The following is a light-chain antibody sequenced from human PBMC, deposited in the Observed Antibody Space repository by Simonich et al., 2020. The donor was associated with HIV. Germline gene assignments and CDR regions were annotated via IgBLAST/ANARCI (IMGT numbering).Light chain of an antibody. CDR3: QQYYSAPLT. Sequence: DIVMTQSPDSLAVSLGERATINCKSSQIVLYSSTNKNYLAWYQQKPGQPPKLLIYWASTRESGVPDRFSGSGSGTDFTLTISSLQAEDVAVYYCQQYYSAPLTFGQGTKVEIK. V-gene: IGKV4-1*01. CDR1: QIVLYSSTNKNY. CDR2: WAS. J-gene: IGKJ1*01.